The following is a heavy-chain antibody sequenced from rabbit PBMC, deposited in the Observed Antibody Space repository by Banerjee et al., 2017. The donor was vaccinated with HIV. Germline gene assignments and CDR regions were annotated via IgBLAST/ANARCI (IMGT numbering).Heavy chain of an antibody. CDR3: ARDLAGVTGWNFGL. Sequence: QEPLKESGGGLVTPGGNLTLTCTASGFDISSYHMCWVRQAPGKGLEWIGCINTSSGNTVYASWAKGRFTISKTSSTTVTLQMTSLTAADTATYFCARDLAGVTGWNFGLWGQGTLVTVS. D-gene: IGHD4-1*01. J-gene: IGHJ4*01. V-gene: IGHV1S45*01. CDR1: GFDISSYH. CDR2: INTSSGNT.